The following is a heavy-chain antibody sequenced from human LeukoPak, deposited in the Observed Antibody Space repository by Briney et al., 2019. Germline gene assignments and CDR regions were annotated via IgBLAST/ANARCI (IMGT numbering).Heavy chain of an antibody. CDR2: IYYRSNT. J-gene: IGHJ4*02. CDR3: ARGSWYSSGVWPVFDH. Sequence: SETLSLTCTVSGGAISNYVWSWIRQPPGKGLGWIGYIYYRSNTNNNPSPNSRVTITVAASKNQFSPKVTSATAADTAADYCARGSWYSSGVWPVFDHWGQGTLITVSS. CDR1: GGAISNYV. V-gene: IGHV4-59*01. D-gene: IGHD6-19*01.